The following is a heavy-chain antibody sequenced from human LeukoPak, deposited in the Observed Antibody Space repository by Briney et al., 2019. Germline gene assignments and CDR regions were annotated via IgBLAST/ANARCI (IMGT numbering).Heavy chain of an antibody. CDR3: ASIRGILPHTINDAFDI. D-gene: IGHD3-16*01. J-gene: IGHJ3*02. V-gene: IGHV1-69*02. CDR2: IIPILGIA. CDR1: GYTFISYY. Sequence: ASVKVSCKASGYTFISYYMHWVRQAPGQGLEWMGRIIPILGIANYAQKFQGRVTITADKSTSTAYMELSSLRSEDTAVYYCASIRGILPHTINDAFDIWGQGTVVTVSS.